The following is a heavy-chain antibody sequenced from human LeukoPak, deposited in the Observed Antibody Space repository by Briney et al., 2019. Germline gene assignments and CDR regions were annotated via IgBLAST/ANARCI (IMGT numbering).Heavy chain of an antibody. CDR2: ISNSGSMI. J-gene: IGHJ4*02. CDR1: GLTFRSYN. CDR3: ARGPISGWSADY. Sequence: PGGSLRLSCAVSGLTFRSYNMNWVRQAPGKGLEWVSYISNSGSMIYYADSVKGRFTLSRDNAKNSLYLQMNSLRDEDTAVYYCARGPISGWSADYWGQGTLVTVSS. D-gene: IGHD6-19*01. V-gene: IGHV3-48*02.